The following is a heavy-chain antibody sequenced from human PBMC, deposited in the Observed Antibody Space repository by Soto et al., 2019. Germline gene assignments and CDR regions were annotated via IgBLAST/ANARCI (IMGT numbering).Heavy chain of an antibody. CDR3: ARTYGGYYDY. J-gene: IGHJ4*02. D-gene: IGHD2-8*01. CDR1: GGSISSYY. Sequence: QVQLQESGPGLVKPSETLSLTCTVSGGSISSYYWSWIRQPPGKGLEWIGYIYYSGSTNYNPSLKSRVTIAVDTSKNQFSLKLRSVTAADTAVYYCARTYGGYYDYWGQGTLVTVSS. V-gene: IGHV4-59*01. CDR2: IYYSGST.